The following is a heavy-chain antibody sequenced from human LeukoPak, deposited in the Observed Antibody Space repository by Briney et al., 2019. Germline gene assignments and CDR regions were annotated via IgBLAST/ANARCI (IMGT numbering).Heavy chain of an antibody. D-gene: IGHD4-17*01. Sequence: GGSLRLSCVASGFTFRSYWMHWVRQAPGEGLVWVSRINRDGTTTTYADCVKGRFTISRDNAKNTLYLQMNSLRVEDTAVYYCARSTTHPYYNYMDVWGKGTTVTLSS. V-gene: IGHV3-74*01. CDR3: ARSTTHPYYNYMDV. J-gene: IGHJ6*03. CDR2: INRDGTTT. CDR1: GFTFRSYW.